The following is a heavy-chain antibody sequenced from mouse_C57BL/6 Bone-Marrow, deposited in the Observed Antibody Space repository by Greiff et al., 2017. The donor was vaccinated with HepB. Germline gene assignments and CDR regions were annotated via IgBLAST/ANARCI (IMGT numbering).Heavy chain of an antibody. CDR1: GFNIKDDY. Sequence: EVQRVESGAELVRPGASVKLSCTASGFNIKDDYMHWVKQRPEQGLEWIGWIDPENGDTEYASKFQGKATITADTSSNTAYLPLSSLTSEDTAVYYCTTSYSNNYYAMDYWGQGTSVTVSS. CDR3: TTSYSNNYYAMDY. CDR2: IDPENGDT. J-gene: IGHJ4*01. D-gene: IGHD2-5*01. V-gene: IGHV14-4*01.